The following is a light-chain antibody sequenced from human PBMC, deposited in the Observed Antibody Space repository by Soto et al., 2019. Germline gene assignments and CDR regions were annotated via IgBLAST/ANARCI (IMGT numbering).Light chain of an antibody. V-gene: IGKV1-39*01. CDR1: QSISTY. CDR2: GAS. J-gene: IGKJ4*01. CDR3: QQSYTSPVT. Sequence: DIQMTQSPSSLSVSIGDRVTITCRASQSISTYLNWYEQKPGKAPNLLIYGASTLQSGVPSRFSGGGSGTSFSLTISGLQPEDFGSYYCQQSYTSPVTFGGGTKVEIK.